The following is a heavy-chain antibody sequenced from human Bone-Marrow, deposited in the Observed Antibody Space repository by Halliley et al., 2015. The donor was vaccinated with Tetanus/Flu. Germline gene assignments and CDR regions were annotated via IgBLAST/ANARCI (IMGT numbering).Heavy chain of an antibody. V-gene: IGHV3-48*03. CDR2: ISGSGRN. J-gene: IGHJ6*02. CDR3: ARVFDSSGRLHSTCFYGMDV. D-gene: IGHD3-9*01. Sequence: SLRLSCAGSGFSFNNYEMNWVRQTPGRGLEWLSSISGSGRNSYADSVGGRFTISRGNDKRALYLQMKTVRPEDTAVYYYARVFDSSGRLHSTCFYGMDVWGQGPTVPVSS. CDR1: GFSFNNYE.